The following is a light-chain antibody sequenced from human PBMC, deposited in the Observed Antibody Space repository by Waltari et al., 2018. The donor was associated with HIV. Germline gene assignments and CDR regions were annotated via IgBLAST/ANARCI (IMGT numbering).Light chain of an antibody. CDR3: AAWDDSLSGRV. Sequence: QSVLTQPPSASGTPGQLVTIPCSGSTFNLGNNLVYWYQQLPGTAPKLLIYRNTQRPSGVPDRFSGSKSGTSASLAISGLRSEDEADYYCAAWDDSLSGRVFGGGTKLTVL. CDR2: RNT. V-gene: IGLV1-47*01. J-gene: IGLJ3*02. CDR1: TFNLGNNL.